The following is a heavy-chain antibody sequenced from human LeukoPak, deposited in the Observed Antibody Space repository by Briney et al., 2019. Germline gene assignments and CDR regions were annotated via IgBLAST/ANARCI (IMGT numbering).Heavy chain of an antibody. J-gene: IGHJ6*02. CDR1: GYTLTELS. Sequence: EASVKVSCKVSGYTLTELSMHWVQQAPGKGLEWMGGFDPEDGETIYAQKFQGRVTMTEDTSTDTAYIELSSLRSEDTAVYYCATGDIVATIRPSLFPWGMDVWGQGTTVTVSS. D-gene: IGHD5-12*01. CDR3: ATGDIVATIRPSLFPWGMDV. V-gene: IGHV1-24*01. CDR2: FDPEDGET.